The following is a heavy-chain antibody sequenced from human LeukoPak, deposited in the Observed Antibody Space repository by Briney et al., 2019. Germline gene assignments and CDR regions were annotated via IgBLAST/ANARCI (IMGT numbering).Heavy chain of an antibody. V-gene: IGHV3-23*01. J-gene: IGHJ4*02. D-gene: IGHD6-13*01. Sequence: GGSLSLSCAASGFTFISYAMTWVRQAPGKGLEWVSTISGSGGNTKYADSVKGRFTISRDNSKNTLNLQMNSLRDEDTAVYYCAKDPGSSSWPCWGQGSLGSVSS. CDR2: ISGSGGNT. CDR3: AKDPGSSSWPC. CDR1: GFTFISYA.